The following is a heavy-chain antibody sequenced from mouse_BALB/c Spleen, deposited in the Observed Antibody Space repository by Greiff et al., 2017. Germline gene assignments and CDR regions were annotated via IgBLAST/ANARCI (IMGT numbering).Heavy chain of an antibody. D-gene: IGHD5-2*01. CDR2: ISYSGST. V-gene: IGHV3-2*02. CDR1: GYSITSDYA. CDR3: ARGNKVDY. J-gene: IGHJ2*01. Sequence: VQLKQSGPGLVKPSQSLSLTCTVTGYSITSDYAWNWIRQFPGNKLEWMGYISYSGSTSYNPSLKSRISITRDTSKNQFFLQLNSVTTEDTATYYCARGNKVDYWGQGTTLTVSS.